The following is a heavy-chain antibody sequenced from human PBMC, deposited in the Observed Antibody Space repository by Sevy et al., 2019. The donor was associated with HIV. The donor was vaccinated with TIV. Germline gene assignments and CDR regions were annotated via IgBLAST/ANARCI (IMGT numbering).Heavy chain of an antibody. CDR2: ISWNSRNI. D-gene: IGHD2-21*01. CDR3: AKDINRGCDGVNCYSYYYYFYGLDV. J-gene: IGHJ6*02. CDR1: GFPFNDHA. V-gene: IGHV3-9*01. Sequence: GGSLRLSCAASGFPFNDHAMHWVRLVPGKGLEWVSGISWNSRNIGYADSVKGRFTISRDNTRHSVYLEMHSLRTEDTALYYCAKDINRGCDGVNCYSYYYYFYGLDVWGQGTTVTVSS.